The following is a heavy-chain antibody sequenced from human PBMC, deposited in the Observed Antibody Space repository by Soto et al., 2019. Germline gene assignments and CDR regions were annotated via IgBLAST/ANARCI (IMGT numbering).Heavy chain of an antibody. Sequence: SETLSLTCTVSGGSISSSTYYWGWMRQPPGKGLEWIASFFIGGNTYYNPSLKSRVTISVDTSKNQFSLKLSSLTAADTAVYFFARRHGLHIEAYYWGQGILVTVSS. V-gene: IGHV4-39*01. CDR3: ARRHGLHIEAYY. D-gene: IGHD3-10*01. J-gene: IGHJ4*02. CDR1: GGSISSSTYY. CDR2: FFIGGNT.